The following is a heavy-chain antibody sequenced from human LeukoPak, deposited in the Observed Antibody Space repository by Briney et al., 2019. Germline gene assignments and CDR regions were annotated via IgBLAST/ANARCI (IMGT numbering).Heavy chain of an antibody. Sequence: ASVKVSCKASGYTFTSYDINWLRQAAGQGLEWMGWMSPNSGDTGYAQKFLGRVTFSRQTSISTAYMELSTLRSEDTAVYYCARTSMVRGVAPLNWFDPWGQGTLVTVSS. V-gene: IGHV1-8*03. J-gene: IGHJ5*02. CDR2: MSPNSGDT. CDR1: GYTFTSYD. D-gene: IGHD3-10*01. CDR3: ARTSMVRGVAPLNWFDP.